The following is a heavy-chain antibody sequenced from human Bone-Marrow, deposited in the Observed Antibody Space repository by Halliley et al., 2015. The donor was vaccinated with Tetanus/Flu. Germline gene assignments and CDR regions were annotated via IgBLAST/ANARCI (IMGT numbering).Heavy chain of an antibody. V-gene: IGHV3-7*03. CDR2: NPDRSEE. J-gene: IGHJ6*02. CDR3: ARNTWIKIFPFFGQDV. Sequence: NPDRSEEYYVDSVKGLFTISRDNARGSVFLQMNRLRGEDTAIYYCARNTWIKIFPFFGQDVWGQGSTVTVSS. D-gene: IGHD3-3*01.